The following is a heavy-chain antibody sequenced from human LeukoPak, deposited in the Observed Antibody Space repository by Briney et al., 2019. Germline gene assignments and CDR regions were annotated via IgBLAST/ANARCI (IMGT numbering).Heavy chain of an antibody. CDR3: ARLLTGQQPGSY. Sequence: PSDTLSLTCAVYGGSFSGYYWSWIRQPPVKGLEWIGEINHSGSTNYNPSLKSRVTISVDTSKNQFSLKLSSVTAADTAVYYCARLLTGQQPGSYWGQGTLVTVSS. V-gene: IGHV4-34*01. CDR2: INHSGST. CDR1: GGSFSGYY. J-gene: IGHJ4*02. D-gene: IGHD6-13*01.